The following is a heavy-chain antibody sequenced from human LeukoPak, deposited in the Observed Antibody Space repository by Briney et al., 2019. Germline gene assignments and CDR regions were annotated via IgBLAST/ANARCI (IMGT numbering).Heavy chain of an antibody. Sequence: GGSLRLSCAASGFTFSSYGMHWVRQAPGKGLEWVAVISYDGSNKYYADSVKGRFTISRDNSKNTLYLQMNSLRAEDTAVYYCASWGIAVAETYYFDYWGQGTLVTVSS. CDR1: GFTFSSYG. V-gene: IGHV3-30*03. J-gene: IGHJ4*02. CDR2: ISYDGSNK. CDR3: ASWGIAVAETYYFDY. D-gene: IGHD6-19*01.